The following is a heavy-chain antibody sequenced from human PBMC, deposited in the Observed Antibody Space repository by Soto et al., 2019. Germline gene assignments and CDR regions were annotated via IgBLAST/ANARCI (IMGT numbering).Heavy chain of an antibody. D-gene: IGHD3-3*02. CDR2: MRANSGDT. V-gene: IGHV1-8*01. J-gene: IGHJ5*02. Sequence: QVQLVQPGAEVRKPGASVKVSCKASGDIFTNFDFNWVRQATGQGLEWIGWMRANSGDTGHDQKFQGRVSMTRDTSTSTAYMELSSLRAEDRAVYYCARYIYGQGFKAWGQGTRVCVSS. CDR3: ARYIYGQGFKA. CDR1: GDIFTNFD.